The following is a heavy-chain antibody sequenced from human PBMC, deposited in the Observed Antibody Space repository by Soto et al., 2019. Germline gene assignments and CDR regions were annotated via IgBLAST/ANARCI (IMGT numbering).Heavy chain of an antibody. J-gene: IGHJ2*01. D-gene: IGHD6-19*01. CDR2: IWYDGSNK. CDR3: ARVPGYSSGWYWYFDL. Sequence: QVQLVESGGGVVQPGRSLRLCCAASGFTFSSYGMHWVRQAPGKGLEWVAVIWYDGSNKYYADSVKGRFTISRDNSKNTLYLQMNSLRAEDTAVYYCARVPGYSSGWYWYFDLWGRGTLVTVSS. V-gene: IGHV3-33*01. CDR1: GFTFSSYG.